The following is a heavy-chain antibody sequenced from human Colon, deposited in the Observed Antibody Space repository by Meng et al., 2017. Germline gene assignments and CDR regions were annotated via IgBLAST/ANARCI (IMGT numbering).Heavy chain of an antibody. CDR1: GGSFTGYD. Sequence: QQWGVGLLKPSEPMPLTCAVYGGSFTGYDWSWIRQPPGKGREWIGEINHSGSTNYNPSLKSRVTISVDTSKNQFSLKLSSVTAADTAVYYCARGRYSGYLPWGQGTLVTVSS. J-gene: IGHJ5*02. D-gene: IGHD5-12*01. V-gene: IGHV4-34*01. CDR3: ARGRYSGYLP. CDR2: INHSGST.